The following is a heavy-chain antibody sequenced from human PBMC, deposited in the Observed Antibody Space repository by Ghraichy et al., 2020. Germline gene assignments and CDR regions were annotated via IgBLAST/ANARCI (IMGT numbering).Heavy chain of an antibody. Sequence: GGSLRLSCAASGFTFSSYGMHWVRQAPGKGLEWVAVISYDGSNKYYADSVKGRFTISRDNSKNTLYLQMNSLRAEDTAVYYCAKADTDRYDSSGYYYDAFDIWGQGTMVTVSS. D-gene: IGHD3-22*01. J-gene: IGHJ3*02. V-gene: IGHV3-30*18. CDR1: GFTFSSYG. CDR3: AKADTDRYDSSGYYYDAFDI. CDR2: ISYDGSNK.